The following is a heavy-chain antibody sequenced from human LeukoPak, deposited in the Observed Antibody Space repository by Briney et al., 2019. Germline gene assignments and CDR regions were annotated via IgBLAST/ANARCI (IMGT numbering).Heavy chain of an antibody. Sequence: ASVKVSCKASGYTFRDYYMHWVRQAPGQGLEWMGWINPNSGGTMYAQKFQGRVAMTRDTSINTAYMELSRLTSDDTAVYYCARDGDDNGDYVLGWFDPWGQGTLVTVSS. D-gene: IGHD4-17*01. CDR1: GYTFRDYY. CDR2: INPNSGGT. CDR3: ARDGDDNGDYVLGWFDP. J-gene: IGHJ5*02. V-gene: IGHV1-2*02.